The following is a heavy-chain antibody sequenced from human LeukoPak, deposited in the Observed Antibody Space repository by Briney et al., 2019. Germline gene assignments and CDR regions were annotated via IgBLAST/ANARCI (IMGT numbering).Heavy chain of an antibody. D-gene: IGHD5-12*01. Sequence: GASVKVSCKASGGTFSTYAVSWVRQAPGQGLEWMGRIIPMSGTANYAQRFQSRVTITTDESTSTAYMELSSLRSEDTAVYYCAREWDSGYAQVFDYWGQGTLVTVSS. CDR1: GGTFSTYA. V-gene: IGHV1-69*05. J-gene: IGHJ4*02. CDR3: AREWDSGYAQVFDY. CDR2: IIPMSGTA.